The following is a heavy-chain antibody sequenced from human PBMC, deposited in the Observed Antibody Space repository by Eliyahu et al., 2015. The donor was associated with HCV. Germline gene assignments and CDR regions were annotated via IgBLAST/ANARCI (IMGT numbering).Heavy chain of an antibody. V-gene: IGHV1-46*01. CDR3: ARARAFSAAMNEDRWFDP. CDR2: INPSGGST. J-gene: IGHJ5*02. D-gene: IGHD2-2*01. Sequence: QVQLVQSGAXVKXPGASVXVSCKASGXTFTSYXRHWVRQAPGQGLEWMGIINPSGGSTSYAQKFQGRVTMTRDTSTSTVYMELSSLRSEDTAVYYCARARAFSAAMNEDRWFDPWGQGTLVTVSS. CDR1: GXTFTSYX.